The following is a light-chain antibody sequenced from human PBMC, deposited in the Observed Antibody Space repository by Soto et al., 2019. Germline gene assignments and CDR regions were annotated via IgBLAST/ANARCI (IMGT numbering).Light chain of an antibody. CDR2: AAS. CDR3: QESYSTPFT. J-gene: IGKJ4*01. V-gene: IGKV1-39*01. CDR1: QGINIY. Sequence: DIQMTQSPSSVSASVGDRVTITCRASQGINIYLNWYQQKPGRAPNLLIYAASTFQSGVPSRFTGSGSGTDFTLTISNLQPEDFATYYCQESYSTPFTFGGGTKVDIK.